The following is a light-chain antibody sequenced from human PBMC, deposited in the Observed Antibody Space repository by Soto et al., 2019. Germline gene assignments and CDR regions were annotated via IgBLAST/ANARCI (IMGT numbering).Light chain of an antibody. CDR3: QQYGRSPFT. CDR2: GAS. CDR1: QSISSN. V-gene: IGKV3-20*01. Sequence: EIVMTQSPATLSVSPGERATLSCRASQSISSNLAWYQQKPGQAPSLLIYGASSRATGIPGRFSGSGSGTDFTLTISRLEPEDFAVYYCQQYGRSPFTFGPGTKVDIK. J-gene: IGKJ3*01.